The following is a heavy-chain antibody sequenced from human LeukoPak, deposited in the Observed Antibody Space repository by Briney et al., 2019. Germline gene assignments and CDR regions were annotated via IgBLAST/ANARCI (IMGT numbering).Heavy chain of an antibody. Sequence: GGSLRLSCAGSGFTFSRYAMHWVRQAPGKGLEHVSGISSDGRRTYYADSVKGRITISRDNSKHTLYLQMGSLRPEDMAVYHCASSWGLLYPFDYWGQGALVTVSS. CDR1: GFTFSRYA. V-gene: IGHV3-64*02. D-gene: IGHD1-26*01. CDR2: ISSDGRRT. CDR3: ASSWGLLYPFDY. J-gene: IGHJ4*02.